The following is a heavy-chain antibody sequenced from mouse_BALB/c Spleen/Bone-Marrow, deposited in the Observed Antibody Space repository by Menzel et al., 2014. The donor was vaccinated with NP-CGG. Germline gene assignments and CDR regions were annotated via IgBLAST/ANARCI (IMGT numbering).Heavy chain of an antibody. CDR1: GYTFTDYN. CDR3: ARVRYDGYFDV. J-gene: IGHJ1*01. CDR2: IYPYNGGT. Sequence: VQLQQSGPELVKPGASVKISCKASGYTFTDYNMHWVKQSHGKSLEWIGYIYPYNGGTGYNQKFKSKATLTVDNSSSTAYMGLRSLTSEDSAVYDCARVRYDGYFDVWGAGTAVTVSS. V-gene: IGHV1S29*02. D-gene: IGHD2-14*01.